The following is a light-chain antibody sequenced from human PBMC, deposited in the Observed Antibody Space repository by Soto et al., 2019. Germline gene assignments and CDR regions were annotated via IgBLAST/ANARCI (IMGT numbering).Light chain of an antibody. CDR3: QQYNSYPCT. CDR2: KAS. J-gene: IGKJ1*01. CDR1: QSVSSW. Sequence: DIQMTQSPSTLSASVGDRVTITCRASQSVSSWLAWYQQKPGKAPKLLIYKASSLESGVPSRFRGSGYGTDFTLTVSSLQPDDFATYYCQQYNSYPCTFGQGTKVEVK. V-gene: IGKV1-5*03.